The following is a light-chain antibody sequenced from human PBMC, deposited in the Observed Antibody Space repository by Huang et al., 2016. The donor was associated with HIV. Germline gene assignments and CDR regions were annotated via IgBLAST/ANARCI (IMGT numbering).Light chain of an antibody. J-gene: IGKJ2*01. CDR2: GAS. CDR3: QQYGTSPYT. V-gene: IGKV3-20*01. Sequence: EVVLTQSPDTLSSSPGERVTVSCRASQSLSSSYIAWYQQRPGQDPRLLSYGASTRATDIPDRFSGSGSGTDFTLTINGLEPADFAMYYCQQYGTSPYTFGQGTNLEI. CDR1: QSLSSSY.